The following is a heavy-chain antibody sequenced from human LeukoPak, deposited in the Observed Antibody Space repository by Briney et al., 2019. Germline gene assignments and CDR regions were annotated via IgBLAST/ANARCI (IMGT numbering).Heavy chain of an antibody. CDR1: GFTFSTYA. CDR2: ISDSGGRT. V-gene: IGHV3-23*01. CDR3: AKDGYCSGGSCYSRGGYYFDY. Sequence: PGGSLRLSCAASGFTFSTYAVNWVRQAPGKGLEWVSSISDSGGRTYYADSVKGRFTISRDNSKNTLYLQMNSLRAEDTAMYYCAKDGYCSGGSCYSRGGYYFDYWGQGTLVTVSS. J-gene: IGHJ4*02. D-gene: IGHD2-15*01.